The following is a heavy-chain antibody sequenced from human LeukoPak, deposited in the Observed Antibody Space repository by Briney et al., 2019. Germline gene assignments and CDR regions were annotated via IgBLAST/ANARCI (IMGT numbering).Heavy chain of an antibody. V-gene: IGHV3-21*06. CDR3: VRGTGSYYDSENSNFDS. CDR2: ISSSSSYI. D-gene: IGHD3-3*01. CDR1: GFPFTSYS. Sequence: GGSLRLSCAASGFPFTSYSMHWVRQAPGKGLEWVSTISSSSSYINHADSVKGRFTVSRDNAKSSLYLEMNSLRVDDTGVYHCVRGTGSYYDSENSNFDSWGQGALVAVSS. J-gene: IGHJ4*02.